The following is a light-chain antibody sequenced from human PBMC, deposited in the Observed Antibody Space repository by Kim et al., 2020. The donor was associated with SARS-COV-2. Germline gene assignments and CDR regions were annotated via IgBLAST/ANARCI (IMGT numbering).Light chain of an antibody. J-gene: IGKJ5*01. CDR2: AAS. CDR1: QIVSSSY. Sequence: GERPTLSCRASQIVSSSYLAWYQQKVGQAPRLLIYAASSRATGIPDRFSGSGSGTDFTLTISRLEPEDFAVYYCQHYGSSPPFITFGQGTRLEIK. V-gene: IGKV3-20*01. CDR3: QHYGSSPPFIT.